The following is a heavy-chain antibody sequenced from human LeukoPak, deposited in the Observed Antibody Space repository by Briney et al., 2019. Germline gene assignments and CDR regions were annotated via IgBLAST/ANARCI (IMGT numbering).Heavy chain of an antibody. CDR3: AKARTGVVRFFDWFRDAGAYFDF. CDR1: GYTFTGYY. J-gene: IGHJ4*02. V-gene: IGHV1-2*02. Sequence: ASVKVSCKASGYTFTGYYMHWVRQAPGQGLEWMGWINPNNGGTNYAQKFQGRVTMTRDTSISTAYMELSRLRSDDTAVYYCAKARTGVVRFFDWFRDAGAYFDFWGQGTLVTVSS. D-gene: IGHD3-9*01. CDR2: INPNNGGT.